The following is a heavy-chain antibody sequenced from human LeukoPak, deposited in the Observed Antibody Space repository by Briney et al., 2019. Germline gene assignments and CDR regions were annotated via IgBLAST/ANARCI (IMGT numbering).Heavy chain of an antibody. D-gene: IGHD3-10*01. J-gene: IGHJ5*02. CDR3: ARDYYGSGNSNWFDP. CDR2: IYTSGST. V-gene: IGHV4-4*07. CDR1: GGSISSYY. Sequence: SETLSPTCTVSGGSISSYYWSWIRQPAGKGLEWIGRIYTSGSTNYNPSLKSRVTMPVDTSKNQFSLKLSSVTAADTAVYYCARDYYGSGNSNWFDPWGQGTLVTVSS.